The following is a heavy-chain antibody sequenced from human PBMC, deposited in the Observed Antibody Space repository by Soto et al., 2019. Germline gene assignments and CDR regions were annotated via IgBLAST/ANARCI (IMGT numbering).Heavy chain of an antibody. CDR3: APRPASFGELTV. V-gene: IGHV2-5*02. CDR1: GFSLSTSGVG. D-gene: IGHD3-10*01. Sequence: QITLKESGPTLVKPTQTLTLTCTFSGFSLSTSGVGVGWIRQPPGKALEWLGIIYWDDNKLYSPSLKSRLTITRDTSKNQVVLTMTNMDPVDTATYYCAPRPASFGELTVWGQGTLVTVSS. J-gene: IGHJ4*02. CDR2: IYWDDNK.